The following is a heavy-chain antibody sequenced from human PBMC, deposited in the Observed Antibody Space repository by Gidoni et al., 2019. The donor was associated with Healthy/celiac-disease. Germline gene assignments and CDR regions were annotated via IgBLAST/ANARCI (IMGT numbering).Heavy chain of an antibody. CDR3: ARQSEGYCSSTSCFAPVRYFDL. Sequence: QLQLQASGPGLVKPSETLSITCTVSRGSISTSSYYWGRIRQPPGKGLEWIGSIYYRGSTYYNPSLKSRVTISVDTSKNQFSLKLSSVTAADTAVYYCARQSEGYCSSTSCFAPVRYFDLWGRGTLVTVSS. CDR1: RGSISTSSYY. CDR2: IYYRGST. J-gene: IGHJ2*01. V-gene: IGHV4-39*01. D-gene: IGHD2-2*01.